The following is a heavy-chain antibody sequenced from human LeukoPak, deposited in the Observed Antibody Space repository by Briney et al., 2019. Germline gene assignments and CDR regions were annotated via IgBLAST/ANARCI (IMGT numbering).Heavy chain of an antibody. D-gene: IGHD1-14*01. CDR3: ARDLVSGPLVAFDI. V-gene: IGHV3-13*01. CDR2: IGTAGDT. Sequence: GGSLRLSCAASGFTFSSYDMHWVRQAPGKDLEWVSAIGTAGDTYYPGSVKGRFTISRENAKNSLYLQMNSLRAGDTAVYYCARDLVSGPLVAFDIWGQGTMVTVSS. J-gene: IGHJ3*02. CDR1: GFTFSSYD.